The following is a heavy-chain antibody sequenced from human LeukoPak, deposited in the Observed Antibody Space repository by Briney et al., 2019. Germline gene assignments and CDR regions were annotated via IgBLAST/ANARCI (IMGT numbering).Heavy chain of an antibody. Sequence: SVKISSKASVGTFSRYAVSCVRHAPRHGLVWMGGIIPIFGTANYAQKVQGRVTITTDESTGTAYMELSSLRSEDTAVYYCSRDNYAGANWLDPWGQGTLVTVSS. D-gene: IGHD1-7*01. J-gene: IGHJ5*02. V-gene: IGHV1-69*05. CDR3: SRDNYAGANWLDP. CDR1: VGTFSRYA. CDR2: IIPIFGTA.